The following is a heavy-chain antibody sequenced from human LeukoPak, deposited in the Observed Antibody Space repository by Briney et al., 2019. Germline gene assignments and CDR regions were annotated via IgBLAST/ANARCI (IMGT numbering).Heavy chain of an antibody. D-gene: IGHD2-15*01. J-gene: IGHJ4*02. V-gene: IGHV3-15*01. Sequence: GGSPRLSCAASAFTFNSAWMSWVRQVPGAGLEWVGRIKSKTDGETTDYAAPVKGRFTISRDDSKNMLYLEMNSLKTEDTAVYYCTTILTGWVYYFQYWGQGTLVTVSS. CDR1: AFTFNSAW. CDR3: TTILTGWVYYFQY. CDR2: IKSKTDGETT.